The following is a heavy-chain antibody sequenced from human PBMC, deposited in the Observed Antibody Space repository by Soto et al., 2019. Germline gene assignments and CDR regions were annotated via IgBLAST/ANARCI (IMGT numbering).Heavy chain of an antibody. J-gene: IGHJ4*02. CDR1: GFTFSSYS. V-gene: IGHV3-21*01. Sequence: PGGSLILSCAASGFTFSSYSMNWVRQAPGKGLEWVSSISSSSSYIYYADSVKGRFTISRDNAKNSLYLQMNSLRAEDTAVYYCARDSSWNGGTFDYWGQGTLVTVSS. CDR2: ISSSSSYI. D-gene: IGHD1-1*01. CDR3: ARDSSWNGGTFDY.